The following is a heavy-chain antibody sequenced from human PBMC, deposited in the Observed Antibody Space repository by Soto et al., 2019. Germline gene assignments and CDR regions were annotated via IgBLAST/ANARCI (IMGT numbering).Heavy chain of an antibody. J-gene: IGHJ6*02. CDR2: ISVSGGST. CDR1: GFTFGNYA. V-gene: IGHV3-23*01. D-gene: IGHD2-15*01. CDR3: ARAGVVPPTSYYYFGMAV. Sequence: PGGSLRLSCAASGFTFGNYAMTWVRQAPGKGLEWVSGISVSGGSTYYADSVKGRFTISRDSSKNTLYLQMNSLRAEDTAVYYCARAGVVPPTSYYYFGMAVWGQGTTVTVSS.